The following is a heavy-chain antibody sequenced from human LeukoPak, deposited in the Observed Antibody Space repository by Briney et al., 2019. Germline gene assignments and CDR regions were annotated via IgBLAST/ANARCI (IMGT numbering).Heavy chain of an antibody. D-gene: IGHD3-10*01. V-gene: IGHV3-21*01. CDR3: ARDGKGKNAFDI. Sequence: TGGSPRLSCAASGFTFSSYSMNWVRQAPGKGLEWVSSISSSSSYIYYADSVKGRFTISRDNAKNSLYLQMNSLRAEDTAVYYCARDGKGKNAFDIWGQGTMVTVSS. CDR2: ISSSSSYI. J-gene: IGHJ3*02. CDR1: GFTFSSYS.